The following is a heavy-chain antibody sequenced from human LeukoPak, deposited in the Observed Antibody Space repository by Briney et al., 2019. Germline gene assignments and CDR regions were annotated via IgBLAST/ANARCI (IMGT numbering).Heavy chain of an antibody. V-gene: IGHV4-61*02. Sequence: SETLSLTCTVSGGSSSSGSYYWSWIRQPAGKGLEWIGRIYTSGSTNYNPSLKSRVTISVDTSKNQFSLKLSSVTAADTAVYYCARGGGDWGFHQSDYWGQGTLVTVSS. CDR2: IYTSGST. CDR1: GGSSSSGSYY. J-gene: IGHJ4*02. CDR3: ARGGGDWGFHQSDY. D-gene: IGHD2-21*01.